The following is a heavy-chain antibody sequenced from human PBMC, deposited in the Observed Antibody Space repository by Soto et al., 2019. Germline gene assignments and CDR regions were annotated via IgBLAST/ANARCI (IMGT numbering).Heavy chain of an antibody. D-gene: IGHD6-19*01. Sequence: PGGSLRLSCAASGFTFSSFTMHWVRQAPGKGLEWVAVISYDDGVNKKYADSVKGRFTISRDNSKNTLYLQLNILRAEDTAVYYCVREYSSGLFDYWGQGTLVTVSS. CDR2: ISYDDGVNK. V-gene: IGHV3-30-3*01. CDR1: GFTFSSFT. CDR3: VREYSSGLFDY. J-gene: IGHJ4*02.